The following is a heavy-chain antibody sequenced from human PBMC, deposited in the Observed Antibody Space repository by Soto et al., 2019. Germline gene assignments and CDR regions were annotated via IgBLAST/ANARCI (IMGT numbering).Heavy chain of an antibody. CDR3: ARQETNGFVL. D-gene: IGHD2-8*01. V-gene: IGHV3-73*01. Sequence: GGSLRLSCAASGFAFSGSAIQWVRQASGRGLEWVGRIRSKNNNYATAYAASVKGRFTISRDESTNTAYLEMNSLKTDDTAVYYCARQETNGFVLWGQGTLVTVSS. J-gene: IGHJ5*02. CDR2: IRSKNNNYAT. CDR1: GFAFSGSA.